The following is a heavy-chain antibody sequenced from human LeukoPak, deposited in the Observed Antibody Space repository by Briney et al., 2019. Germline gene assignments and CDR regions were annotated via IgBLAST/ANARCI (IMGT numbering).Heavy chain of an antibody. CDR1: GGTFSSYA. CDR3: ARSGVTIFGVVILSYYFDY. CDR2: IIPIFGTA. D-gene: IGHD3-3*01. Sequence: GASVKVSCKASGGTFSSYAISWVRQAPGQGLEWMGGIIPIFGTANYAQKFQGRVTITADGSTSTAYMELSSLRSEDTAVYYCARSGVTIFGVVILSYYFDYWGQGTLVTVSS. V-gene: IGHV1-69*13. J-gene: IGHJ4*02.